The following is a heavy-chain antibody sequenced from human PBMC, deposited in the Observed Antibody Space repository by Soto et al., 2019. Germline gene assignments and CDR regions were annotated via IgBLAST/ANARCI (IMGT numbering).Heavy chain of an antibody. Sequence: EVQLVESGGGLVKPGGFLRLSCAASGFTFNTYDMNWVRQAPGKGLVWVSSITASSAYIYYADSVRGRITISRDNAKNSLFLQMHSLRAEDTAVYYCVRSGTARLLRHSWFDTWGQGTLVTVSS. J-gene: IGHJ5*02. V-gene: IGHV3-21*01. CDR2: ITASSAYI. D-gene: IGHD2-21*01. CDR3: VRSGTARLLRHSWFDT. CDR1: GFTFNTYD.